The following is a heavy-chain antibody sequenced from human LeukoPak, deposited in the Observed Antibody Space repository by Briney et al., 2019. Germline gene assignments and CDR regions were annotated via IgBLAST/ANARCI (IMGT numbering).Heavy chain of an antibody. V-gene: IGHV4-59*12. CDR3: ARGPGAISKEAFDI. Sequence: SETLSLTCTVSGGSISSYYWSWIRQPPGKGLEWIGYIYYSGSTNYNPSLKSRVTISVDTSKNQFSLKLSSVTAADTAVYYCARGPGAISKEAFDIWGQGTMVTVYS. CDR2: IYYSGST. D-gene: IGHD3-3*01. CDR1: GGSISSYY. J-gene: IGHJ3*02.